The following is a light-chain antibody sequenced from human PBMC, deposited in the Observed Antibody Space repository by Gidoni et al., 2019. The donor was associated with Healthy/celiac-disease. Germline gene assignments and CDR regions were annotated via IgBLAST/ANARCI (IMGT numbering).Light chain of an antibody. CDR1: SSDAGSDNL. J-gene: IGLJ2*01. V-gene: IGLV2-23*01. CDR2: EGS. Sequence: QSDLTHTASVSGSPGQSINISCTGTSSDAGSDNLGSWYQQHPGNAPKLMIYEGSKRPSGVSKRFSGSKSGNTASLTISGLQAEDEADYYCCSYAGSVVFGGGTKLTVL. CDR3: CSYAGSVV.